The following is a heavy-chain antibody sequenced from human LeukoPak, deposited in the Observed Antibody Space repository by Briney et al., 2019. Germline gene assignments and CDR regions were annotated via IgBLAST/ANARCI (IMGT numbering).Heavy chain of an antibody. CDR2: IYYSGST. CDR3: ARVHVNSGYYFGDAFDI. Sequence: SSETLSLTCTVAGGSISSSRYYWGWIREPPGKGLERIASIYYSGSTYYNPSLKSRVTISVDTSKNQFSLKLSSVTAADTAIYYCARVHVNSGYYFGDAFDIWGQGTMVTVSS. V-gene: IGHV4-39*07. D-gene: IGHD3-22*01. J-gene: IGHJ3*02. CDR1: GGSISSSRYY.